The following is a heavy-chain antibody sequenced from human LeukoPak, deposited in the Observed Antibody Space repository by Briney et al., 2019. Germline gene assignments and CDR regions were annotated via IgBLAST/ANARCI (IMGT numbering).Heavy chain of an antibody. CDR2: ITSSSSYT. J-gene: IGHJ2*01. CDR1: GFTFSDYY. D-gene: IGHD5-12*01. Sequence: SGGSLRLSCAASGFTFSDYYMSWIRQAPGKGLEWVSYITSSSSYTNYAESVKGRFTISRDNAKTSLYLQMNSLRAEDTAVYYCARGPVDRVATITWYFDPWGRGTLVTVSS. CDR3: ARGPVDRVATITWYFDP. V-gene: IGHV3-11*06.